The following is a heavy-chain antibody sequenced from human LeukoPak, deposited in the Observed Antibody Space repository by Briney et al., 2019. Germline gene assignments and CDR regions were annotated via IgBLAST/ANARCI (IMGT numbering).Heavy chain of an antibody. Sequence: GGSLRLSCAASGFTFSSYWMHWVGQGPGKGVVWVSLINSDGGSKTYAHSVKARFPTSRDNPKNPLYLQINSLRAEDTPVYYCARDTDGAVTTGAYRGQGTLVTVSS. D-gene: IGHD4-17*01. V-gene: IGHV3-74*01. J-gene: IGHJ4*02. CDR1: GFTFSSYW. CDR2: INSDGGSK. CDR3: ARDTDGAVTTGAY.